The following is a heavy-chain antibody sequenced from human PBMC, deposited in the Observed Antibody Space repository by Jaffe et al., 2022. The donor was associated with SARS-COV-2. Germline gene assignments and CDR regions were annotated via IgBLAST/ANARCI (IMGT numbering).Heavy chain of an antibody. CDR2: IFSNDKK. Sequence: QVTLKESGPVLVKPTETLTLTCTVSGFSLNNDRMGVSWIRQPPGKALEWLAHIFSNDKKSYSTSLRSRLTISKDTSKSQVVLTMTNMDPVDTATYYCALLSGATDYWGQGTLVTVSS. CDR3: ALLSGATDY. CDR1: GFSLNNDRMG. J-gene: IGHJ4*02. D-gene: IGHD1-26*01. V-gene: IGHV2-26*01.